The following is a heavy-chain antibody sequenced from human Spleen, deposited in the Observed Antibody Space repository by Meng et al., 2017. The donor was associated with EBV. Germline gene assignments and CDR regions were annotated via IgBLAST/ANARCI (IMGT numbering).Heavy chain of an antibody. D-gene: IGHD4-23*01. Sequence: QVQLGQSGAEVKKPGSSVKVSCEASGGTFMTSAINWVRQAPGQGLEWMGGIIPIFGTTNYAQKFQDRLTITADKSTSRLYMELSSLRSDDTGVYFCARQDGGGYSGYFDCWGQGTLVTVSS. CDR1: GGTFMTSA. CDR3: ARQDGGGYSGYFDC. V-gene: IGHV1-69*06. J-gene: IGHJ4*02. CDR2: IIPIFGTT.